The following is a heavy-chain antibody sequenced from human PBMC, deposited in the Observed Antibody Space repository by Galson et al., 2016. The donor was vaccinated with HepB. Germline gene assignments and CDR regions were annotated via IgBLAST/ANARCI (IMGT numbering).Heavy chain of an antibody. CDR1: GGSMTTQD. D-gene: IGHD3-22*01. Sequence: GGSMTTQDWGWIRQPPGKGLEWIGLTYNGGNTKYTPSLESRVTISVDKSKNQFTLKLTSVTAADTAIYFCARSTMIAYDFWGQGTLVTVSS. J-gene: IGHJ4*02. CDR2: TYNGGNT. V-gene: IGHV4-59*11. CDR3: ARSTMIAYDF.